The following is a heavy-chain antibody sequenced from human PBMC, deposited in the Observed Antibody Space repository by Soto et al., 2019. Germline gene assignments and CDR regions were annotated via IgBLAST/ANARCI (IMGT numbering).Heavy chain of an antibody. CDR1: GGSINSDAYH. CDR2: IYSSGST. CDR3: AREGIAAALDY. D-gene: IGHD6-13*01. Sequence: QVQLQESGPGLVKPSQTLSLSCTVSGGSINSDAYHWSWVRQHPGKGLEWIGYIYSSGSTYYNPSLRSRVTMSVDTSKNQFSLKLNSVTAADTAVYYCAREGIAAALDYWGQGTLVTVSS. J-gene: IGHJ4*02. V-gene: IGHV4-31*03.